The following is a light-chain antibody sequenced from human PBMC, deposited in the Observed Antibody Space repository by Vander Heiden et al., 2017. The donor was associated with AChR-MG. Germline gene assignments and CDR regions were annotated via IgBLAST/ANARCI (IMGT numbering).Light chain of an antibody. CDR3: QQSYSAPWT. V-gene: IGKV1-39*01. J-gene: IGKJ1*01. CDR2: GTS. CDR1: QSISAF. Sequence: DIQMTQSPSSLSASVGDRVTITCRASQSISAFLNWYQRKPGKAPQLLIYGTSSLLTGVPSRFSGSGFGTDFTLTISSLQAVDFATYYCQQSYSAPWTFGQGTKVEI.